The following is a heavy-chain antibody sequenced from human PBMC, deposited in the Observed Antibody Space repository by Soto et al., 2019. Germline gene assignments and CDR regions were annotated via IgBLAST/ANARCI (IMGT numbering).Heavy chain of an antibody. CDR2: IWYDGSNK. D-gene: IGHD3-22*01. V-gene: IGHV3-33*01. Sequence: PGGSLRLSCAASGFTFSSYGMHWVRQAPGKGLEWVAVIWYDGSNKYYADSVKGRFTISRDNSKNTLYLQMNSLRAEDTAVYYCARGGYYPAVDYYYYYGMDVWGQGTTVTVSS. CDR3: ARGGYYPAVDYYYYYGMDV. J-gene: IGHJ6*02. CDR1: GFTFSSYG.